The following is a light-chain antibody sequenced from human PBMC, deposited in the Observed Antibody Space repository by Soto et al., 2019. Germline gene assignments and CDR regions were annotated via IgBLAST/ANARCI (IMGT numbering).Light chain of an antibody. CDR1: SSDVGAYNY. CDR2: EVS. J-gene: IGLJ3*02. Sequence: QSVLTQPPSASGSPGQSVTISCTGTSSDVGAYNYVSWYQQYPGKAPKLMIYEVSKRPSGVPDRFSGSKSGKTASLTVSGLQPEDEADYYCTSYAGNNIWVFGGGTKLTV. CDR3: TSYAGNNIWV. V-gene: IGLV2-8*01.